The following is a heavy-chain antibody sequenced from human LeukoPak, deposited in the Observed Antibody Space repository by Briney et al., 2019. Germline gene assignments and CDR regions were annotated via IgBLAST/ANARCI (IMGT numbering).Heavy chain of an antibody. D-gene: IGHD3-16*01. V-gene: IGHV3-21*01. CDR2: ISSSSSYI. CDR1: GFTFSSYS. Sequence: GGSLRLSCAASGFTFSSYSMNWVRQAPGKGLEWVSSISSSSSYIYYADSVKGRFTISRDNAKNSLYLQMNSLRAEDTAVYYCARDATRGGDFDYWGQGTLVTVSS. CDR3: ARDATRGGDFDY. J-gene: IGHJ4*02.